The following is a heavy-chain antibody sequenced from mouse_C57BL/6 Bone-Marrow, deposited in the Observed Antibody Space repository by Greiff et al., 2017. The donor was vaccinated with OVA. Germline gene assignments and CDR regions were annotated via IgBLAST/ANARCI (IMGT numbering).Heavy chain of an antibody. CDR1: GYTFTDYE. CDR3: TRIHYGFFDY. CDR2: IDPETGGT. D-gene: IGHD1-1*01. V-gene: IGHV1-15*01. Sequence: VQLQQSGAELVRPGASVTLSCKASGYTFTDYEMHWVKQTPVHGLEWIGAIDPETGGTAYNQKFKGKAILTVDKSSSTAYMELRSLTSEDSAVYYCTRIHYGFFDYWGQGTTLTVSS. J-gene: IGHJ2*01.